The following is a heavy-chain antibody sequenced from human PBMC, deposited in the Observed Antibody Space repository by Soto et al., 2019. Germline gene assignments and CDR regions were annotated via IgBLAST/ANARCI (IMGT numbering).Heavy chain of an antibody. CDR3: ARARGILYSYSYSIDV. Sequence: ASVKVSCKASGYTFTSYGISWVRQAPGQGLEWMGWIHPNNGDTNYAEKFQGGVTMTRDKSISTVYMELTRLTSDDTAVYYCARARGILYSYSYSIDVWGQGTTVTVSS. CDR2: IHPNNGDT. V-gene: IGHV1-2*02. J-gene: IGHJ6*02. CDR1: GYTFTSYG. D-gene: IGHD2-21*01.